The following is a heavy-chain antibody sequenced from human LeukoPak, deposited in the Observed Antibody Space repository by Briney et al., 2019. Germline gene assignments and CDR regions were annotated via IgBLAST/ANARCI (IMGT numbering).Heavy chain of an antibody. D-gene: IGHD3-16*01. CDR1: GDSISSSTYY. CDR3: ARGGTLRTFDY. V-gene: IGHV4-39*01. CDR2: IYYSGST. Sequence: SETLSLTCTVSGDSISSSTYYSGWIRQPPEKGLEWIGTIYYSGSTYYNPSLKSRVTISVDTSKNQFSLKLSSVTAADTAVYFCARGGTLRTFDYWGQGTLVTVSS. J-gene: IGHJ4*02.